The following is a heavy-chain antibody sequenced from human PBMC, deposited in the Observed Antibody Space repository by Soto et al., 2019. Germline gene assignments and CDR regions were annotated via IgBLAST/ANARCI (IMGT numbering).Heavy chain of an antibody. CDR2: ISAYNGNT. CDR3: ARDAFSTHSDHWLDP. CDR1: GYTFTNYG. J-gene: IGHJ5*02. V-gene: IGHV1-18*01. Sequence: VKVSCKASGYTFTNYGVSWVRQAPGQGLEWMGWISAYNGNTKYTQKLQGRVTMTTETSTSTAYMELRSLRSDDTAVYYCARDAFSTHSDHWLDPWGEAPLVTVSS. D-gene: IGHD1-1*01.